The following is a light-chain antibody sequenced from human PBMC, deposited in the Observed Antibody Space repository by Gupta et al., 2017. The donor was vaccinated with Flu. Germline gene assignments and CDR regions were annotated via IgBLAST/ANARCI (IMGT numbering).Light chain of an antibody. CDR3: QQYDNHPLT. CDR2: DAS. CDR1: QDISNY. V-gene: IGKV1-33*01. Sequence: IQLTPSPSSLSASVGDRVTITSQASQDISNYLNWYQQKPGKAPKLLIYDASNLETGVPSRFSGSGSGTDFTFTISSLQPEDIATYYCQQYDNHPLTFGGGTKVEIK. J-gene: IGKJ4*01.